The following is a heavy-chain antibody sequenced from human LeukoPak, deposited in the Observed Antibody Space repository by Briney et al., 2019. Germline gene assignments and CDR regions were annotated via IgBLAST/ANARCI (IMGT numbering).Heavy chain of an antibody. J-gene: IGHJ4*02. CDR2: IRYDGSNK. Sequence: GGSLRLSCAASGFTFSSYGMHWVRQAPGKGLEWVAFIRYDGSNKYYADSVKGRFTISRDNSKNTLYLQMNSLRAEDTAVYYCAKDQYVWGSYRYTSIDYWGQGTLVTVSS. CDR1: GFTFSSYG. D-gene: IGHD3-16*02. CDR3: AKDQYVWGSYRYTSIDY. V-gene: IGHV3-30*02.